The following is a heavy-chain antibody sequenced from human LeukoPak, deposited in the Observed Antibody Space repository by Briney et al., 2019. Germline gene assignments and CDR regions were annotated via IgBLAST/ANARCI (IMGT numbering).Heavy chain of an antibody. J-gene: IGHJ4*02. CDR3: ASLALGSWFDY. Sequence: GGSLRPSCAASGFTFSSYSMNWVRQAPGKGLEWVSSISSSGSYIYYADSVKGRFTISRDNAKNSLYLQMNSLRAEDTAVYYCASLALGSWFDYWGQGTLVTVSS. D-gene: IGHD6-13*01. CDR1: GFTFSSYS. V-gene: IGHV3-21*01. CDR2: ISSSGSYI.